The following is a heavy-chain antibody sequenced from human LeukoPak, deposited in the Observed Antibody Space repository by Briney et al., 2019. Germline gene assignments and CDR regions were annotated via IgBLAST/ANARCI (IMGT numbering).Heavy chain of an antibody. CDR1: GFTFRSYW. V-gene: IGHV3-7*04. CDR2: IKEDGSEK. J-gene: IGHJ4*02. D-gene: IGHD3-10*01. Sequence: GGSLRLSCAASGFTFRSYWMNWVRQAPGIGLESVANIKEDGSEKYYVDSVKGRFTISRDNAKNSLYLQMNSLRAEDTAVYYCARDRVIDFWGQGTLVTVSS. CDR3: ARDRVIDF.